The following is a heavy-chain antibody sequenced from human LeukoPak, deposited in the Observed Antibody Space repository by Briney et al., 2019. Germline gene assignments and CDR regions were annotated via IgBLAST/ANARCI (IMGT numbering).Heavy chain of an antibody. V-gene: IGHV3-23*01. J-gene: IGHJ4*02. CDR1: GFTFSSYA. CDR2: ICGCGGRT. D-gene: IGHD1/OR15-1a*01. CDR3: ARPTKVYYYDY. Sequence: GGSLRLSCAASGFTFSSYAMSWVRQAPGKGLEWVSAICGCGGRTYSADSVKGRFTISKDNPKNTLYLQMNSLRAEDTAVYDCARPTKVYYYDYWGQGTLVTVSS.